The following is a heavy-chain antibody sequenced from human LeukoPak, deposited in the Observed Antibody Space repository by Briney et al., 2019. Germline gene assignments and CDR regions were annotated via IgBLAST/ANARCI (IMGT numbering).Heavy chain of an antibody. V-gene: IGHV3-7*05. CDR3: ARCRSGNTKWFDP. J-gene: IGHJ5*01. CDR1: GFTFSSYW. D-gene: IGHD1-1*01. CDR2: IKPDGSEK. Sequence: PGGSLRLSCAASGFTFSSYWMSWVRQAPGKGLEWVANIKPDGSEKYYVDSVKGRFTISRDNAKNSLYLQTNSLTAEDTAVYYCARCRSGNTKWFDPWGQGTMVTVSS.